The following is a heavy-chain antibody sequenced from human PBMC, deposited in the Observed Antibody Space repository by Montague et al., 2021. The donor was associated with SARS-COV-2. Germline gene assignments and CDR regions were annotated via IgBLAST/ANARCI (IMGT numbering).Heavy chain of an antibody. D-gene: IGHD5-12*01. CDR2: IYYSGST. CDR3: ARDRYSGYVLDAFDI. V-gene: IGHV4-31*03. J-gene: IGHJ3*02. CDR1: GGSISSGGYY. Sequence: TLSLTCTVSGGSISSGGYYWSWIRQHPGKGLEWIGYIYYSGSTYYNPSLKSRVTISVDTSKNQFSLKLSSVTAADTAVYHCARDRYSGYVLDAFDIWGQGTMVTVSS.